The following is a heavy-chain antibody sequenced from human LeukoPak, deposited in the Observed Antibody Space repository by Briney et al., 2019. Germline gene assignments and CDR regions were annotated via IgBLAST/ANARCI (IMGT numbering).Heavy chain of an antibody. CDR3: ARGKYYFDY. Sequence: TSETLSLTCTVSVDSISGYYWSWIRQPPGKGLEWIGYMYYSGNTNYNPSLKSRLTTSLDTSKNQFSLKLSSVTAADTAVYYCARGKYYFDYWGQGTLVTVSS. J-gene: IGHJ4*02. V-gene: IGHV4-59*01. CDR1: VDSISGYY. CDR2: MYYSGNT.